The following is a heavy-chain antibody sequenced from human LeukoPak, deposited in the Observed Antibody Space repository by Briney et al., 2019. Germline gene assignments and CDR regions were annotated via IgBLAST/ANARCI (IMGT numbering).Heavy chain of an antibody. CDR1: GFTFSGYA. CDR3: AKDMGIGYSYGYADYYYYYMDV. J-gene: IGHJ6*03. D-gene: IGHD5-18*01. Sequence: GGSLRLSCAASGFTFSGYAMSWVRQAPGKGLEWVSAISGSGGSTYYADSVKGRFTISRDNSKNTLYLQMNSLRAEDTAVYYCAKDMGIGYSYGYADYYYYYMDVWGKGTTVTVSS. V-gene: IGHV3-23*01. CDR2: ISGSGGST.